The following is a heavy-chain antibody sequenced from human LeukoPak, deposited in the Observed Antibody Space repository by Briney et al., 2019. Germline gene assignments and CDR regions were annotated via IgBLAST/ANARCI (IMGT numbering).Heavy chain of an antibody. D-gene: IGHD5-18*01. V-gene: IGHV3-73*01. CDR3: TRHATAMAKGY. CDR2: IRSKANSYAT. Sequence: GGSLRLSCAASGFTFSGSAMHWVRQASGKGLEWVGRIRSKANSYATAYAASVKGRFTISRDDSKNTAYLQMNSLKTEGTAVYYCTRHATAMAKGYWGQGTLVTVSS. J-gene: IGHJ4*02. CDR1: GFTFSGSA.